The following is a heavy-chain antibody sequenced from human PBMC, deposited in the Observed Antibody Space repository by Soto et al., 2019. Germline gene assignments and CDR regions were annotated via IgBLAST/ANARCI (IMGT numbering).Heavy chain of an antibody. D-gene: IGHD3-3*01. CDR2: LSGNSGTT. CDR3: AKGSKFTIFSPNDY. CDR1: GFTFSTYA. Sequence: EVQLLESGGGLVQPGESLRLSCAASGFTFSTYAMTWVRQAPGKGLEWVSALSGNSGTTYSADSVKGRFTISRDNSRNTLYLQMSSLRAEDTALYFCAKGSKFTIFSPNDYWGQGTLVTVSS. V-gene: IGHV3-23*01. J-gene: IGHJ4*02.